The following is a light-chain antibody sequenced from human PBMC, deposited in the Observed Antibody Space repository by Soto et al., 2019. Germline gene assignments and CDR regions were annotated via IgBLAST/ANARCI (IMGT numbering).Light chain of an antibody. CDR1: SSNIGAGYD. V-gene: IGLV1-40*01. J-gene: IGLJ1*01. Sequence: QSVLTQPPSVSGAPGQRVTISCTGSSSNIGAGYDVHWYQQLPGTAPKLLIYGNSNRPSGVPDRFSGSKSGTSASLAITGLQAEEDADYYCQSSDSSLNVFGTGTKLTVL. CDR3: QSSDSSLNV. CDR2: GNS.